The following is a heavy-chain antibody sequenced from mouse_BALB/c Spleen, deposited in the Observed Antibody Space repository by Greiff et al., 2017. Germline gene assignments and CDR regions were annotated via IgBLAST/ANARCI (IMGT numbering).Heavy chain of an antibody. CDR1: GFTFSSYA. Sequence: EVNVVESGGGLVKPGGSLKLSCAASGFTFSSYAMSWVRQTPEKRLEWVASISSGGSTYYPDSVKGRFTISRDNARNILYLQMSSLRSEDTAMYYCALTMITTRSDAMDYWGQGTSVTVSS. CDR2: ISSGGST. J-gene: IGHJ4*01. V-gene: IGHV5-6-5*01. D-gene: IGHD2-4*01. CDR3: ALTMITTRSDAMDY.